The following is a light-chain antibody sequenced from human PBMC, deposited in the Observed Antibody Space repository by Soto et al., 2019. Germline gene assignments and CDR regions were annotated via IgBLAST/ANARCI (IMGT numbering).Light chain of an antibody. CDR2: AAS. Sequence: DIQMTQSPSSLSASVGDRVTITCRASQGIGNNLAWYQQKSGKAPKLLVYAASTWQSGVPSRFSGSRSGTDFTLTISLLQHEDVATYYCQNHNNATFTFGQGTKVEIQ. CDR1: QGIGNN. CDR3: QNHNNATFT. J-gene: IGKJ2*01. V-gene: IGKV1-27*01.